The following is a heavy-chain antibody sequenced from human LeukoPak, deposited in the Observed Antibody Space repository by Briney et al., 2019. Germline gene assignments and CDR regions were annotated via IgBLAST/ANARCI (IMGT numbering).Heavy chain of an antibody. Sequence: PSETLSLTCTVSGGSISSYYWSRIRQPAGKGLEWIGRIYTSGSTNYNPSLKSRVTMPVDTSKNQFSLKLSSVTAADTAVYYCARDTRYCSSTSCYHWFDPWGQGTLVTVSS. J-gene: IGHJ5*02. CDR3: ARDTRYCSSTSCYHWFDP. D-gene: IGHD2-2*01. CDR1: GGSISSYY. CDR2: IYTSGST. V-gene: IGHV4-4*07.